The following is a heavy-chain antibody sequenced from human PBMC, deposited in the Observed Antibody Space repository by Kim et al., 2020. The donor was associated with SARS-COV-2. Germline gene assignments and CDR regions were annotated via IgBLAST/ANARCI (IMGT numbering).Heavy chain of an antibody. D-gene: IGHD5-18*01. CDR3: ARESEKSYGMASPFDY. J-gene: IGHJ4*02. Sequence: SVKVSCKASGGTFSSYAISWVRQAPGQGLEWMGGIIPIFGTANYAQKFQGRVTITADESTSTAYMELSSLRSEDTAVYYCARESEKSYGMASPFDYWGQGTLVTVSS. CDR2: IIPIFGTA. V-gene: IGHV1-69*13. CDR1: GGTFSSYA.